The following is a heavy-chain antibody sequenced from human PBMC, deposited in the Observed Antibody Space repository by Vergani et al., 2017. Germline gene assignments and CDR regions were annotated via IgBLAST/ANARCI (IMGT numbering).Heavy chain of an antibody. Sequence: EVQLLESGGGLVQPGRPLRLTCAASEFTFSNYAMNWVRQPQGTGLEWVSGIRGSVVSAYYTNSVKGRFTISRDNSKNMLFLQMNNLRTEATSIYYCAKQYFVSGNDLFDYWGQGTLVTVSS. CDR1: EFTFSNYA. CDR3: AKQYFVSGNDLFDY. J-gene: IGHJ4*02. D-gene: IGHD3-9*01. CDR2: IRGSVVSA. V-gene: IGHV3-23*01.